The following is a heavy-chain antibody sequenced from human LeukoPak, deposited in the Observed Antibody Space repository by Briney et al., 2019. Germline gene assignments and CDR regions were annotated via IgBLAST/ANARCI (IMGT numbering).Heavy chain of an antibody. J-gene: IGHJ4*02. CDR3: AKSLSGGYYHSRAYYPLDF. Sequence: GRSLRLSCAVSGFTFSSYWMHWVRQAPGKGLVWVSRIKSDGSRTDYADSVKGRFTISRDNAKNTLYLQMNSLRAEDTAVYYCAKSLSGGYYHSRAYYPLDFWGQGTLVTVSS. CDR2: IKSDGSRT. CDR1: GFTFSSYW. V-gene: IGHV3-74*01. D-gene: IGHD3-22*01.